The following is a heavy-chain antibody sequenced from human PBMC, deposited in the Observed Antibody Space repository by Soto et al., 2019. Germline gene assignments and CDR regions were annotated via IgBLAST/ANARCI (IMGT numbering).Heavy chain of an antibody. CDR2: IYHSGST. CDR3: AREKTGPTEFDY. D-gene: IGHD1-7*01. Sequence: QVQLQESGPGLVKPSGTLSLTCAVSGGSISSSNWWSWVRQPPGKGLEWIGEIYHSGSTNYKPSLTRRVTISVDKSKNQFSLKLSSVTAADTAVYYCAREKTGPTEFDYWGQGTLVTVSS. J-gene: IGHJ4*02. CDR1: GGSISSSNW. V-gene: IGHV4-4*02.